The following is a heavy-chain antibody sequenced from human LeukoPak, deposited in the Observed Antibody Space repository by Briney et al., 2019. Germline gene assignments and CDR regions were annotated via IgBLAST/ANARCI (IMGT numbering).Heavy chain of an antibody. CDR1: GGTFSSYA. D-gene: IGHD2-2*01. CDR3: ARVGLGYCSSTSCYPYFDY. CDR2: IIPIFGTA. Sequence: SVKVSFKASGGTFSSYAISWVRQAPGQGLEWMGGIIPIFGTANYAQKFQGRVTITTDESTSTAYMELSSMRSEDTAVYYCARVGLGYCSSTSCYPYFDYWGQGTLVTVSS. J-gene: IGHJ4*02. V-gene: IGHV1-69*05.